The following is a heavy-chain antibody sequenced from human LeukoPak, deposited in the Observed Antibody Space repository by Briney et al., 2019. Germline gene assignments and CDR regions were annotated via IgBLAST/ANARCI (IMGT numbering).Heavy chain of an antibody. V-gene: IGHV3-48*01. CDR2: SSSSSSII. Sequence: GGSMRFCSAACGTTFSTYSMTWVRQPPGKGLEWLAYSSSSSSIIDSADSVDGRITISKDNAKNSLYLQMKSLRAEDTAVYYCARDADLSSGWFGYWGQGTLVTVSS. CDR3: ARDADLSSGWFGY. D-gene: IGHD6-19*01. J-gene: IGHJ4*02. CDR1: GTTFSTYS.